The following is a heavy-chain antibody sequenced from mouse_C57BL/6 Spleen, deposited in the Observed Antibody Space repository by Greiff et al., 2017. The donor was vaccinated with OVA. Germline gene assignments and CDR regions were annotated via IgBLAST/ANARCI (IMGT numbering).Heavy chain of an antibody. D-gene: IGHD1-1*01. Sequence: VQGVESGAELVKPGASVKISCKASGYAFSSYWMNWVKQRPGKGLEWIGQIYPGDGDTNYNGKFKGKATLTADKSSSTAYMQLSSLTSEDSAVYFCARDYYYGSSPYAMDYWGQGTSVTVSS. CDR3: ARDYYYGSSPYAMDY. CDR2: IYPGDGDT. CDR1: GYAFSSYW. V-gene: IGHV1-80*01. J-gene: IGHJ4*01.